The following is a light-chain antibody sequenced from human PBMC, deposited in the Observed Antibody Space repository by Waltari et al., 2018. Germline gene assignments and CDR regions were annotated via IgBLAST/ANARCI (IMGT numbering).Light chain of an antibody. Sequence: QSALTQPASVSGSPGQSITMSCTGTSSDVDLYAHVSWYQQHPGKAPKLMIYDVTIRPSGVSSRFSGSKSGNTASLTILGLQAEDEADYYCSSYTSSSPVLFGGGTKLTVL. V-gene: IGLV2-14*03. CDR1: SSDVDLYAH. J-gene: IGLJ3*02. CDR2: DVT. CDR3: SSYTSSSPVL.